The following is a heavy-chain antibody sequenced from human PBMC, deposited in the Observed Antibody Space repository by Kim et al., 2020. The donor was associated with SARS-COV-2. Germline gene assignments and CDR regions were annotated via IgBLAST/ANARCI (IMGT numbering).Heavy chain of an antibody. Sequence: GGSLRLSCAASGFTFSDYYMSWIRQAPGKGLEWVSYISSSGSTIYYADSVKGRFTISRDNAKNSLYLQMNSLRAEDTAVYYCARPGGSGSYYSYYYGMDVWGQGTTVTVSS. V-gene: IGHV3-11*01. J-gene: IGHJ6*02. D-gene: IGHD3-10*01. CDR3: ARPGGSGSYYSYYYGMDV. CDR2: ISSSGSTI. CDR1: GFTFSDYY.